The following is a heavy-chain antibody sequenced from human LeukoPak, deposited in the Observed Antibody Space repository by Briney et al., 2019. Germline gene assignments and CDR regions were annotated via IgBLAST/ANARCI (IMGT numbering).Heavy chain of an antibody. V-gene: IGHV1-2*02. CDR3: ARKVRSGEYGMDV. CDR2: INPNSGGT. CDR1: GYTFTGYY. J-gene: IGHJ6*02. D-gene: IGHD3-10*01. Sequence: ASVKVSCKASGYTFTGYYMHWVRQAPGQGLEWMGWINPNSGGTNYAQKFQGRVTMTRDTSISTAYMELSRLRSHDTAVYYCARKVRSGEYGMDVWGQGTTVTVSS.